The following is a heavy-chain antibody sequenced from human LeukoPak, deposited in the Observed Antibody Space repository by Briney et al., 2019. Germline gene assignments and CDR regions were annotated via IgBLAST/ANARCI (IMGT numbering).Heavy chain of an antibody. V-gene: IGHV3-23*01. CDR2: ISGSGGST. CDR3: AKDDRSWPLTEFFRH. D-gene: IGHD6-13*01. Sequence: GGSLRLSCAASGFTFSNSAMTWVRQAPGKGLEWVSCISGSGGSTYYADSVKGRFTISRDNSKNTLYLQMNNLRAEDTAVYYCAKDDRSWPLTEFFRHWGQGTLVTVSS. J-gene: IGHJ1*01. CDR1: GFTFSNSA.